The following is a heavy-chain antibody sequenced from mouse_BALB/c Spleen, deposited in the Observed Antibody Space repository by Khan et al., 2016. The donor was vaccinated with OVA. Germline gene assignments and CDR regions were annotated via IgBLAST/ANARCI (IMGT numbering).Heavy chain of an antibody. J-gene: IGHJ2*01. Sequence: EVQLKQSGPDLVKPGTSVKVSCKASGYSFTDYNMFWVKQSLGKSLEWIGYIDPYNGGTNYNRKFMGKATLTVDKSSSTAFMHLNSLTSEDSAVYYCALIYHYGSGFDYWGQGTTLTVSS. CDR1: GYSFTDYN. V-gene: IGHV1S135*01. CDR3: ALIYHYGSGFDY. CDR2: IDPYNGGT. D-gene: IGHD1-1*01.